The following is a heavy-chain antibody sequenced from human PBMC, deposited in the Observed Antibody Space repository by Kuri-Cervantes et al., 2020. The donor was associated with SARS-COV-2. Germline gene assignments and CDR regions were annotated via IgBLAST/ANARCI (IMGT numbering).Heavy chain of an antibody. J-gene: IGHJ5*02. V-gene: IGHV3-30*03. CDR3: ARGDLGYCSGGSCYNWFDP. D-gene: IGHD2-15*01. Sequence: GESLKISCAASGFTFSSYGMHWVRQAPGKGLEWVAVISYDGSNKYYADSVKGRFTISRDNSKNTLHLQMNSLRAEDTAVYYCARGDLGYCSGGSCYNWFDPWGQGTLVTVSS. CDR1: GFTFSSYG. CDR2: ISYDGSNK.